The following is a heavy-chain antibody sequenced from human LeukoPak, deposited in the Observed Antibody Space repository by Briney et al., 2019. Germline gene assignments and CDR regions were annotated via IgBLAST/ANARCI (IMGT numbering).Heavy chain of an antibody. Sequence: GGSLSLSCAASEFTFSSYWMNWVRQAPGKGLEWVAHIKEDGSDKYYVDSVKGRFTISRDNAKNSLYLQMNSLRAEDTAVYYCARDLGSSVGYWGQGTLVTVFS. CDR2: IKEDGSDK. CDR3: ARDLGSSVGY. V-gene: IGHV3-7*05. D-gene: IGHD6-13*01. J-gene: IGHJ4*02. CDR1: EFTFSSYW.